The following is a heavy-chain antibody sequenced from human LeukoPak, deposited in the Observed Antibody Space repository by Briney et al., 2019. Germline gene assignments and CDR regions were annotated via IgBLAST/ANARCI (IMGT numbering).Heavy chain of an antibody. V-gene: IGHV4-34*01. J-gene: IGHJ5*02. CDR1: GGSFSGYY. D-gene: IGHD5-24*01. CDR2: INHSGST. Sequence: SETLSLTCAVYGGSFSGYYWSWIRQPPGKGLEWIGEINHSGSTNYNPSLKSRVTISVDTSKNQFSLKLSSVTAADTAVYYCARGTRGGMATINWFDPWGQGTLVTVSS. CDR3: ARGTRGGMATINWFDP.